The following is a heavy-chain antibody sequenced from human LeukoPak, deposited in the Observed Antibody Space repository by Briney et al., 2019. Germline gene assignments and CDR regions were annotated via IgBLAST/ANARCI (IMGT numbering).Heavy chain of an antibody. CDR3: AREEVATILYYYMDV. CDR2: IYTSGST. Sequence: SETLSFTCTVSGGSISSGSYYWSWIRQPAGKGPEWIRRIYTSGSTNYNPSLKSRVTISVDTSKNQFSLKLSSVTAADTAVYYCAREEVATILYYYMDVWGKGTTVTVSS. V-gene: IGHV4-61*02. J-gene: IGHJ6*03. CDR1: GGSISSGSYY. D-gene: IGHD5-12*01.